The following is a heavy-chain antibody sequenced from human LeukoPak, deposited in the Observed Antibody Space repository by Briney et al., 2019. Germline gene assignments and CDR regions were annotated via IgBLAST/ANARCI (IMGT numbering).Heavy chain of an antibody. Sequence: PGGSLRLSRVASGFTYGSYSMNEVRQAPAKGLAWVSYISSGSSIMYYADSVKGRFSISRDNAKNSLFLRMDSLRDDDTAVYYCARDGGSHGAYPPRWGQGTVVTVS. D-gene: IGHD4-17*01. CDR3: ARDGGSHGAYPPR. J-gene: IGHJ4*02. V-gene: IGHV3-48*02. CDR1: GFTYGSYS. CDR2: ISSGSSIM.